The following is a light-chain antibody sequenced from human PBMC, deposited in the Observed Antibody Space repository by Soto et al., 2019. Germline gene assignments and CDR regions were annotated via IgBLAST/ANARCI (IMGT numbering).Light chain of an antibody. CDR2: DVS. J-gene: IGLJ2*01. Sequence: QSALTQPRSVAGAPGQSVTVSCSGTSNDVGGYDYVAWYQQHPGKAPKLMIYDVSERPSGVPDRFSGSKSGHTASLTISGLQAEDEADYYCCSYAGSYSPVVFGGGTKLTVL. CDR1: SNDVGGYDY. CDR3: CSYAGSYSPVV. V-gene: IGLV2-11*01.